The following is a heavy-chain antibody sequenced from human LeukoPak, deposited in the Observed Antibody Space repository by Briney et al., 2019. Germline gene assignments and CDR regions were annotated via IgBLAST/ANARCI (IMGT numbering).Heavy chain of an antibody. CDR2: ISGSGGHT. J-gene: IGHJ4*02. D-gene: IGHD3-10*01. Sequence: AGGSLRLSCAVSGFTFSSSAMNWVRQAPGKGLEWVSDISGSGGHTYYADSVKGRFTISRDNSKNTLYLQMNSLRADDTAVYYCAKRRYAGSGPFDYWGQGTLVTVSS. CDR3: AKRRYAGSGPFDY. CDR1: GFTFSSSA. V-gene: IGHV3-23*01.